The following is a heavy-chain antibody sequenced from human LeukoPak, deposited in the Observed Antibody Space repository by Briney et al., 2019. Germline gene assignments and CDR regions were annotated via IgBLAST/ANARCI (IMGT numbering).Heavy chain of an antibody. CDR3: AKSSSTYYYHYYMDV. CDR1: DGSVSTYY. Sequence: PSETLSLTCTVSDGSVSTYYWNWIRQPAGKGLEWIGRIYTAGSTTYNPSLKSRVTMSVDASKNQFSLKLSSVTAADTAVYYCAKSSSTYYYHYYMDVWGKGTTVTVSS. V-gene: IGHV4-4*07. CDR2: IYTAGST. J-gene: IGHJ6*03. D-gene: IGHD3-10*01.